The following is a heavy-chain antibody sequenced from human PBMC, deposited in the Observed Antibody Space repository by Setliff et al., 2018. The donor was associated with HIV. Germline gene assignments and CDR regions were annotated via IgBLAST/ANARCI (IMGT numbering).Heavy chain of an antibody. CDR2: ISVSGFTI. CDR3: ARWGYSRDGMDV. CDR1: GFTFRNYD. Sequence: GSLRLSCAASGFTFRNYDMNWVRQAPGKGLEWVSFISVSGFTIHYADSVQGRFTISRDNARNSLSLQMNSLRAEDTAVYYCARWGYSRDGMDVWGQGTTVTVSS. D-gene: IGHD4-4*01. J-gene: IGHJ6*02. V-gene: IGHV3-48*03.